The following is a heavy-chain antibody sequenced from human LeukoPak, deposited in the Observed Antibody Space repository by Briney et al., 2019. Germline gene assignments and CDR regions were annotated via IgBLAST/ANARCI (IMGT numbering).Heavy chain of an antibody. V-gene: IGHV3-7*01. J-gene: IGHJ4*02. D-gene: IGHD2/OR15-2a*01. CDR1: GFTFSGYW. Sequence: PGGSLRLSCAASGFTFSGYWMIWVRQPPGKGLEWVANIKEDGSEKYYVDSVKGRFTVSRDNAKSSLYLQMNSLRADDTAVYYCATDRGPNTFDYWGQGTLVTVSS. CDR3: ATDRGPNTFDY. CDR2: IKEDGSEK.